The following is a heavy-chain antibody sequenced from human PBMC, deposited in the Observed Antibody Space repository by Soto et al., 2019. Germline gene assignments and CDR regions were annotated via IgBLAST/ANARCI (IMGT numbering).Heavy chain of an antibody. CDR3: ASQSSGYLGGSFDI. CDR1: GGSISSGDYY. Sequence: SETLSLTCTVSGGSISSGDYYWSWIRQPPGKGLEWIGYIYYSGSTYYNPSLKSRVTISVDTSKNQFSLKLSSVTAAETAVYYCASQSSGYLGGSFDIWGQGTMVTVSS. V-gene: IGHV4-30-4*01. J-gene: IGHJ3*02. D-gene: IGHD3-22*01. CDR2: IYYSGST.